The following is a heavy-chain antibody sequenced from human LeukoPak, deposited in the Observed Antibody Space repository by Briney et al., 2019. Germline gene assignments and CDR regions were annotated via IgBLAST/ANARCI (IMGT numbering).Heavy chain of an antibody. CDR2: ISSSGSTI. V-gene: IGHV3-48*03. D-gene: IGHD5-18*01. CDR1: GFTFSSYE. Sequence: GGSLRLSCAASGFTFSSYEMNWVRQAPGKGLEWVSYISSSGSTIYYADSVKGRFTISRDNAKNSLYLQMNSLRAEDTAVYYCARDISGNSYECDYWGQGTLVTVSS. J-gene: IGHJ4*02. CDR3: ARDISGNSYECDY.